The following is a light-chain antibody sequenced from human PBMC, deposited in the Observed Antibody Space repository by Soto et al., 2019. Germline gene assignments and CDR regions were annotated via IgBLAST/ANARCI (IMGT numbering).Light chain of an antibody. CDR1: QSFSSSY. CDR2: GAS. Sequence: EIVLTQSPGTLSFSPGERATLSCRASQSFSSSYLAWYQQNPVQAPRLLIYGASSRATGIPDRFSGSGYGTDFTLTISRLEPEDFAVYYCQQYGSSPSITFGQGKRLEIK. J-gene: IGKJ5*01. CDR3: QQYGSSPSIT. V-gene: IGKV3-20*01.